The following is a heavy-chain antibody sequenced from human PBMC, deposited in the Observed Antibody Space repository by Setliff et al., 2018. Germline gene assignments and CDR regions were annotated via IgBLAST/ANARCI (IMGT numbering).Heavy chain of an antibody. V-gene: IGHV4-61*02. CDR3: ARDPVDGHGHFDY. Sequence: PSETLSLTCTVSGGSISSGTYYWGWFRQSAGKGLEWIGRLRIGFSNIYNPSLASRVTISVDTPKNQFSLKLDSVTAADTAVYYCARDPVDGHGHFDYWGQGTLVTSPQ. CDR1: GGSISSGTYY. CDR2: LRIGFSN. D-gene: IGHD2-8*01. J-gene: IGHJ4*02.